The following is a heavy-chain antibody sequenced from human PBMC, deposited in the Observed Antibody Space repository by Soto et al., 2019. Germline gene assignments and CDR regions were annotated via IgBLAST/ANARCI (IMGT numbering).Heavy chain of an antibody. Sequence: EVQLLESGGGLVQPGGSLRLSCAASGFTFSNYAMNWVRQAPGKGLEWVSAISNSFSDGNTHYADSVKGRFTISRDHDKNTVFLEMNSLRAEDTAVYYCAKVFSPEGGNYFDHWGQGTLVTVSS. CDR1: GFTFSNYA. D-gene: IGHD1-26*01. CDR2: ISNSFSDGNT. CDR3: AKVFSPEGGNYFDH. J-gene: IGHJ4*02. V-gene: IGHV3-23*01.